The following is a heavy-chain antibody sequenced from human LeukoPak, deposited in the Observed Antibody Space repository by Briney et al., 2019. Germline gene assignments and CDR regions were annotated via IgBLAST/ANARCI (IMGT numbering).Heavy chain of an antibody. CDR1: GFTFSSYW. CDR3: ARSSNYYQA. Sequence: GGSLRLSCAASGFTFSSYWMHWVRQPPGKGLMWVSHINTDGSTTNYAASVKGRFTISRDNAQNTLYLQMSSLGAEDTAVYYCARSSNYYQAWGQGTLVTVSS. J-gene: IGHJ4*02. D-gene: IGHD3-10*01. CDR2: INTDGSTT. V-gene: IGHV3-74*01.